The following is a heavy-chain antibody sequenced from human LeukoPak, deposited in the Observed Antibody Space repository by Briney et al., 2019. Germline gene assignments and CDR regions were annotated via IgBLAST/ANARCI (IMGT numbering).Heavy chain of an antibody. D-gene: IGHD3-10*01. V-gene: IGHV4-59*08. CDR2: IYYSGST. Sequence: SETLSLTCTVSGGSISSYYWSWIRQPPGKGLEWIGYIYYSGSTNYNPSLKSRVTISVDTSKNQFSLKLSSVTAADTAVYYCARRVTMVRGVITNNWFDPWGQGTLVTASS. CDR1: GGSISSYY. J-gene: IGHJ5*02. CDR3: ARRVTMVRGVITNNWFDP.